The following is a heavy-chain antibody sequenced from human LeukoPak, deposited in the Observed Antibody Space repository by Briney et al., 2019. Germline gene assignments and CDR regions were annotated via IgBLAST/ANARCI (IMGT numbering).Heavy chain of an antibody. CDR1: GGSFSGYY. V-gene: IGHV4-31*11. J-gene: IGHJ6*02. CDR2: IYYSGST. D-gene: IGHD4-11*01. CDR3: AVKSATYSNYHYYYYYGMDV. Sequence: SETLPLTCAVYGGSFSGYYWSWIRQHPGKGLEWIGYIYYSGSTYYNPSLKSRVTISVDTSKNQFSLKLSSVTAADTAVYYCAVKSATYSNYHYYYYYGMDVWGQGTTVTVSS.